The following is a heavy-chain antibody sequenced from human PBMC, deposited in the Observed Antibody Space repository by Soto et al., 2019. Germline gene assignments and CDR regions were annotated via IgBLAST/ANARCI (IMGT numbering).Heavy chain of an antibody. J-gene: IGHJ4*02. V-gene: IGHV1-18*01. D-gene: IGHD1-1*01. CDR3: ARGRYGDY. CDR2: ISAHNGNT. CDR1: GYGFTTYG. Sequence: QVHLVQSGAEVKKPGASVKVSCKGSGYGFTTYGITWVRQAPGQGLEWMAWISAHNGNTNYAQKLQSRVTVTRDTSTSTAYMELRSWRSDDTAVYDCARGRYGDYWGQGARVTVSS.